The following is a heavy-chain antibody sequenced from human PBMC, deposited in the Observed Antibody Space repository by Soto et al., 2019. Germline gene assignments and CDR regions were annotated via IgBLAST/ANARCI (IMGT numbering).Heavy chain of an antibody. CDR2: IDWDDDK. D-gene: IGHD3-10*01. J-gene: IGHJ6*02. CDR3: ARTARGGYYYYGMDV. CDR1: GFSLSTSGMC. Sequence: SGPTLVNPTQTLTLTCTFSGFSLSTSGMCVSWIRQPPGKALEWLALIDWDDDKYYSTSLKTRLTIPKDTSKNQVVLTMTNMDPVDTATYYCARTARGGYYYYGMDVWGQGTTVTVSS. V-gene: IGHV2-70*01.